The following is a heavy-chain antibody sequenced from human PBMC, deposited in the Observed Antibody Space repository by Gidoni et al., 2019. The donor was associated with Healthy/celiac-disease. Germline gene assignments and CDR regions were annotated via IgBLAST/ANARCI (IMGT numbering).Heavy chain of an antibody. D-gene: IGHD2-15*01. CDR1: GGSISSGSYY. CDR2: IYTRGST. J-gene: IGHJ2*01. V-gene: IGHV4-61*02. CDR3: ARDGYCSGGSCYWAWYFDL. Sequence: QVQLQESGPGLVKPSQTLSLTCTVSGGSISSGSYYWSWIRQPAGKGLEWIGRIYTRGSTNYNPSLKSRVTISVDTSKNQFSLKLSSVTAADTAVYYCARDGYCSGGSCYWAWYFDLWGRGTLVTVSS.